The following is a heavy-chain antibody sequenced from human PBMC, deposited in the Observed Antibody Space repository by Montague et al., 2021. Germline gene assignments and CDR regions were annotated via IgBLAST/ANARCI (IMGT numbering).Heavy chain of an antibody. CDR3: AREWGAFDS. CDR2: IYYNGNT. D-gene: IGHD3-16*01. J-gene: IGHJ4*02. Sequence: SETLSLTCTVSGGAISSFYWHWIRHSPGKGLEWIGVIYYNGNTKYDPSLKSRVTMSVDTSKNQFSLRLSSVTVADTAVYYCAREWGAFDSWGQGTLVTVSS. CDR1: GGAISSFY. V-gene: IGHV4-59*01.